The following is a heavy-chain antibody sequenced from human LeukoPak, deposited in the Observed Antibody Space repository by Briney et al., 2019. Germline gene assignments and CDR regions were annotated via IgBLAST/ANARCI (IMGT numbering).Heavy chain of an antibody. J-gene: IGHJ4*02. CDR1: GFTFSSYA. Sequence: GGSLRLSCAASGFTFSSYAMHWVRQAPGKGLEWVAVISYDGSNKYYADSVKGRFTISRDNSKNTLYLQMNSLRAEDTAVYYCAIGRIAARAPPGYWGQGTLVTVSS. V-gene: IGHV3-30-3*01. CDR2: ISYDGSNK. CDR3: AIGRIAARAPPGY. D-gene: IGHD6-6*01.